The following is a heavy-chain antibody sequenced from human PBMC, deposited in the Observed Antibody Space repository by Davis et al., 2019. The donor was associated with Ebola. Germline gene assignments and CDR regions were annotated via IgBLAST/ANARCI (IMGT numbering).Heavy chain of an antibody. V-gene: IGHV3-66*01. J-gene: IGHJ4*02. D-gene: IGHD6-19*01. CDR1: GFTVSSNY. CDR3: AKTSSGWAGFDY. Sequence: PGGSLRLSCAASGFTVSSNYMSWVRQAPGKGLEWVSVIYSGGSTYYADSVKGRFTISRDNSKNTLYLQMNSLRAEDTAVYYCAKTSSGWAGFDYWGQGTLVTVSS. CDR2: IYSGGST.